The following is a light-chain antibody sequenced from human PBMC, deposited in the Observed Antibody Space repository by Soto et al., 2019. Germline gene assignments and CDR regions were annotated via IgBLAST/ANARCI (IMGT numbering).Light chain of an antibody. CDR1: SSEVGAYNS. CDR3: TSYTSSSTVV. J-gene: IGLJ2*01. Sequence: QSALTQPASVSGSPGQSITISCTGTSSEVGAYNSVSWYQQHAGKAPKLMIYDVSTRPSGVSNRCSGSKAVNTASLTISGLEGEDEADYYWTSYTSSSTVVFGGGTKLTVL. V-gene: IGLV2-14*03. CDR2: DVS.